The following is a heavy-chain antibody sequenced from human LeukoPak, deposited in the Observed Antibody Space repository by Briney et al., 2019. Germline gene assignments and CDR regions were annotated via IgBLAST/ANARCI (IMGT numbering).Heavy chain of an antibody. D-gene: IGHD2-2*01. V-gene: IGHV1-69*04. CDR1: GVTFSSYA. Sequence: SVKVSCKASGVTFSSYAISWVRQAPGRGLEWMGRIIPILGIATYAQKFQGRVTITADKSTSTAYMELSSLRSEDTAVYYCARARVTSTSLNWFDPWGQGTLVTVSS. J-gene: IGHJ5*02. CDR2: IIPILGIA. CDR3: ARARVTSTSLNWFDP.